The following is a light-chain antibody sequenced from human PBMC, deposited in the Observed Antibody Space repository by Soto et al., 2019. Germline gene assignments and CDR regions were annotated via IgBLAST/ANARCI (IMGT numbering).Light chain of an antibody. CDR2: GAS. Sequence: EIVMTQSPGTLSVSPGERATLSCRASQSISTNVGWYQQRPGQAPRLLIYGASTRATGIPARFSGSGSGTEFTLTISRLEPEDFAVYYCQQYGNSPTFGGGTKVEIK. J-gene: IGKJ4*01. CDR3: QQYGNSPT. CDR1: QSISTN. V-gene: IGKV3-15*01.